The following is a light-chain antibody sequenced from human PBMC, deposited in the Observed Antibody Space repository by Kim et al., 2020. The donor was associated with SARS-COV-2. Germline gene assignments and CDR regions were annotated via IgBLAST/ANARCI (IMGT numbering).Light chain of an antibody. CDR1: SSNIGAGYD. J-gene: IGLJ2*01. Sequence: RVTNSCTGSSSNIGAGYDVHWYQQLPGTAPKLLIYGNSNRPSGVPDRFSGSKSGTSASLAITGLQAEDEADYYCQSYDSSLSGPVFGGGTKVTVL. V-gene: IGLV1-40*01. CDR2: GNS. CDR3: QSYDSSLSGPV.